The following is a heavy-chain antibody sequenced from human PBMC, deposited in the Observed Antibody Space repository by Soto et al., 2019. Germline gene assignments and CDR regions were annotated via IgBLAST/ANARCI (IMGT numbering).Heavy chain of an antibody. Sequence: QVQLVQSGADVKKPGASVKVSCKASGYTFTSYAMHWVRQAPGQRLEWMGWINAGNGNTKYSQKFQGRVTITRDTSASTAYMELSSLRSEDTAVYYCARDFSWFGELIASDYWGQGTLVTVSS. D-gene: IGHD3-10*01. CDR3: ARDFSWFGELIASDY. V-gene: IGHV1-3*01. CDR1: GYTFTSYA. CDR2: INAGNGNT. J-gene: IGHJ4*02.